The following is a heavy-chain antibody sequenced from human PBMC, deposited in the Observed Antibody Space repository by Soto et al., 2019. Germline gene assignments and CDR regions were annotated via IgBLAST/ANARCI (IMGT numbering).Heavy chain of an antibody. Sequence: GGSLRLSCTASGFTFGDYAMNWFRQAPGKGLEWVGFIRSKAYGGTTDYAASVKDRFTISRDDSKSIASLQMNSLKTEDTAVYYCARFCSGGRCRDSDYWGQGTLVTVSS. CDR1: GFTFGDYA. D-gene: IGHD2-15*01. V-gene: IGHV3-49*03. J-gene: IGHJ4*02. CDR2: IRSKAYGGTT. CDR3: ARFCSGGRCRDSDY.